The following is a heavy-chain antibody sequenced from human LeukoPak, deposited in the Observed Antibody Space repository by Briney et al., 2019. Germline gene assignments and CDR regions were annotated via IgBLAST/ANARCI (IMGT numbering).Heavy chain of an antibody. V-gene: IGHV4-34*01. Sequence: SETLSLTCAVYGGSLSGYYWSWLRQSPGKGLEWIGEINHSGNAIYNPSLKSRVTISGDTSKNQFSLKLTSVTAADTAVYYCARRGRYDSSGTTDYFDYWGQGALVTVSS. CDR2: INHSGNA. CDR3: ARRGRYDSSGTTDYFDY. D-gene: IGHD3-22*01. J-gene: IGHJ4*02. CDR1: GGSLSGYY.